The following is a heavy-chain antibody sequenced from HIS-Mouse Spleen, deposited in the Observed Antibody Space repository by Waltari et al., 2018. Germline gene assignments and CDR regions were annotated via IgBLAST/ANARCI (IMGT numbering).Heavy chain of an antibody. CDR2: MNPNSGNT. CDR3: ARDVPNWGAFDI. D-gene: IGHD7-27*01. J-gene: IGHJ3*02. CDR1: GYTFTSYD. V-gene: IGHV1-8*01. Sequence: QVQLVQSGAEVKKPGASGKVSCKASGYTFTSYDINWVRQATGQGLEWMGWMNPNSGNTGYAQKFQGRVTMTRNTSISTAYMELSSLRSDDTAVYYCARDVPNWGAFDIWGQGTMVTVSS.